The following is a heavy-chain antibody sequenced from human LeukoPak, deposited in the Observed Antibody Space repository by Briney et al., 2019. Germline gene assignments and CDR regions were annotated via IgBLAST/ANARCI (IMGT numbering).Heavy chain of an antibody. CDR2: ISGSGNT. Sequence: GGSLRLSCAVSGFNFRSCAMNWVRQAPGRGLEWVSTISGSGNTYYADSVQGRFTISRDNSRNTLYLQMNSLRAEDTAVYYCAKKNADTWNYFHYWGQGTLVTVSS. J-gene: IGHJ4*02. D-gene: IGHD1-20*01. CDR3: AKKNADTWNYFHY. CDR1: GFNFRSCA. V-gene: IGHV3-23*01.